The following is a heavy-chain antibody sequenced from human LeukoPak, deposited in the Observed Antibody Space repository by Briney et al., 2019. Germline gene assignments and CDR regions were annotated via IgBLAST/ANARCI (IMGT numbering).Heavy chain of an antibody. J-gene: IGHJ6*02. CDR2: MYYSGST. CDR3: AGAESYYDFWSGYYAHSYGMDV. Sequence: SETLSLTCTVSGGSISSSSYYWGWIRQPPGKGLEWIGSMYYSGSTNYNPSLKSRVTISVDTSKNQFSLKLSSVTAADTAVYYCAGAESYYDFWSGYYAHSYGMDVWGQGTTVTVSS. CDR1: GGSISSSSYY. V-gene: IGHV4-39*07. D-gene: IGHD3-3*01.